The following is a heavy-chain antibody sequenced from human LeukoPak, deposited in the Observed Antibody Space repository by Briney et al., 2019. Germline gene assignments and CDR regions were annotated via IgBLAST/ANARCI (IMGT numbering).Heavy chain of an antibody. CDR3: ATDYYDSSGYLYFQH. D-gene: IGHD3-22*01. CDR1: GGTFSSYA. V-gene: IGHV1-8*02. J-gene: IGHJ1*01. CDR2: MNPNSGNT. Sequence: ASVKVSCKASGGTFSSYAISWVRQATGQGLERMGWMNPNSGNTGYAQKFQGRVTMTRNTSISTAYMELSSLRSEDTAVYYCATDYYDSSGYLYFQHWGQGTLVTVSS.